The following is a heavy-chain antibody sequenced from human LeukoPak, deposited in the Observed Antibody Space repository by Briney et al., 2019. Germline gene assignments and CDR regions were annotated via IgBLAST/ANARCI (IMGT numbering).Heavy chain of an antibody. CDR2: IIPIFGTA. Sequence: ASVKVSCKASGGTFSSYAISWVRQAPGQGLEWMGGIIPIFGTANYAQKFQGRVTITTDESTSTAYMELSSLRSEDTAVYYCARDRPEMATTYYFDYWGQGTLVTVSS. V-gene: IGHV1-69*05. CDR3: ARDRPEMATTYYFDY. CDR1: GGTFSSYA. J-gene: IGHJ4*02. D-gene: IGHD5-24*01.